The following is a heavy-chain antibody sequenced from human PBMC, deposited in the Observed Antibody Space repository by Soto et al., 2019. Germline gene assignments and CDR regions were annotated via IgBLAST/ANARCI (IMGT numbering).Heavy chain of an antibody. CDR2: LYSSGNT. CDR1: GASIIAYA. D-gene: IGHD6-19*01. J-gene: IGHJ4*02. V-gene: IGHV4-4*07. Sequence: PSETLSLTCTFSGASIIAYAWSWIRQPAGKGLEWIGRLYSSGNTNYNPSFKSRLTMSADTSKNQFSLKLSSVTAADTAVYYCARGPYSSGWYVVDYWGQGTLVTVSS. CDR3: ARGPYSSGWYVVDY.